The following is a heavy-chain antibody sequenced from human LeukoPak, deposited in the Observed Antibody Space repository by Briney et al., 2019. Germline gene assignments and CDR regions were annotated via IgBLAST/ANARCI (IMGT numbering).Heavy chain of an antibody. V-gene: IGHV4-61*02. CDR1: GGSISSSSYY. D-gene: IGHD3-22*01. CDR2: IYTSGST. CDR3: ARDQRYYYDNSGFFGSRFDP. Sequence: PSETLSLTCTVSGGSISSSSYYWGWIRQPAGKGLEWIGRIYTSGSTNYNPSLKSRVTISVDTSKNQFSLKLSSVTAADTAVYYCARDQRYYYDNSGFFGSRFDPWGQGALVTVSS. J-gene: IGHJ5*02.